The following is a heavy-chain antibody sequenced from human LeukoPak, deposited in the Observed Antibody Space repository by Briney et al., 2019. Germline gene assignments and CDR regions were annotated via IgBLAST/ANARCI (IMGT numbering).Heavy chain of an antibody. Sequence: GGSLRLSCAGSGFTFSSYWMTWVRQAPGKGLEWVANIEEYGSQIYYVDSVKGRFTISRDNAKNSVYLQMNSLRDEDTAIYYCARVGRVTTPRYCDYWGQGTLVTVSS. CDR3: ARVGRVTTPRYCDY. J-gene: IGHJ4*02. CDR1: GFTFSSYW. V-gene: IGHV3-7*01. D-gene: IGHD4-17*01. CDR2: IEEYGSQI.